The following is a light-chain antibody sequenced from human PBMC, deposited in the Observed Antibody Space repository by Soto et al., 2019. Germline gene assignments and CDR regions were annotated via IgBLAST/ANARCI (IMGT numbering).Light chain of an antibody. CDR3: QQYDSSPRT. V-gene: IGKV3-20*01. Sequence: EIVLTQSPGTLSLSPGERATLSCRASQSVSSNNLAWYQQRPGQAPRVVIYGASTRATGIPERFSGSGSGTDFTLTINRLEPEDFAVYYCQQYDSSPRTFGQGTKVDIK. CDR1: QSVSSNN. J-gene: IGKJ1*01. CDR2: GAS.